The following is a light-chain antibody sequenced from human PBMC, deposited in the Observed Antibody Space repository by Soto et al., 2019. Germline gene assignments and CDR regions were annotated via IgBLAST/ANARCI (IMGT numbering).Light chain of an antibody. CDR3: CSYAGSSTWV. V-gene: IGLV2-23*01. CDR2: EGN. CDR1: SSDVGSYNL. J-gene: IGLJ3*02. Sequence: QSALTQPASVSGSPGQSITISCTGTSSDVGSYNLVSWYQQHPGKAPKPMIYEGNERPSGVSNRFSGSKSGNTASLTISGLQAEDEADYYCCSYAGSSTWVFGGGTKLTV.